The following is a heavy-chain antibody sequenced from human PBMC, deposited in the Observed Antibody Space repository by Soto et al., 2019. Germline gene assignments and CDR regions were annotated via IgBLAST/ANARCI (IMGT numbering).Heavy chain of an antibody. CDR3: ATQEVGGSYVYTFAP. J-gene: IGHJ5*02. CDR2: IYYSGST. Sequence: QLHLRESGPGLVKPSETLSLTCTVSGGSITSSSYYWGWIRQPPGKGLEWIGSIYYSGSTYYNPPPQTCVTIAAATSNNQSPLKLSSVTAADTAVYYCATQEVGGSYVYTFAPWGQGTLVTVSS. V-gene: IGHV4-39*01. CDR1: GGSITSSSYY. D-gene: IGHD1-26*01.